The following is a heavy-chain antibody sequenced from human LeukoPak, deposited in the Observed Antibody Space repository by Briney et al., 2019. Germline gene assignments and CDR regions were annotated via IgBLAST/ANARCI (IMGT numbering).Heavy chain of an antibody. D-gene: IGHD3-22*01. J-gene: IGHJ5*02. Sequence: PGGSLRLSCAASGFIFSSYAMSWVRQAPGKGLEWVSTISGSGGSTYYADSVKGRFTISRDNSKNTLYLQMSSLRAEDTAVYYCAKNYDSSGYHVEFDPWGQGTLVTVSS. CDR3: AKNYDSSGYHVEFDP. CDR1: GFIFSSYA. V-gene: IGHV3-23*01. CDR2: ISGSGGST.